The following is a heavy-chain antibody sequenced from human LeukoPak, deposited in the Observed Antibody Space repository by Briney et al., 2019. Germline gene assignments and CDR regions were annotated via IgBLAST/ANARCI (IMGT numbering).Heavy chain of an antibody. Sequence: GGSLRLSCAASGFTFSSYAMSWVRQAPGKGLEWVSAISGSGGSTYYADSVKGRFTISRDNSRNTLYLQMHSLNTEDTAVYYCTRLVGDWGHDSWGQGTLVTVSS. CDR1: GFTFSSYA. J-gene: IGHJ4*02. V-gene: IGHV3-23*01. D-gene: IGHD2-21*02. CDR3: TRLVGDWGHDS. CDR2: ISGSGGST.